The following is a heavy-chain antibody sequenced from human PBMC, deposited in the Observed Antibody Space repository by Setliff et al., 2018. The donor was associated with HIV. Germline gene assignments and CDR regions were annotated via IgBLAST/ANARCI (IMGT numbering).Heavy chain of an antibody. V-gene: IGHV4-39*07. J-gene: IGHJ4*02. CDR1: GGSIISSTYF. CDR3: ARNVRRTYCGGDCYSHFDY. Sequence: SETLSLTCTVSGGSIISSTYFWGWIRQPPGKGLECIGNIYYSGSTSYNPSLKSRVTISVDTSKNQFSLKLSSVTAADTAVYYCARNVRRTYCGGDCYSHFDYWGQGTLVTVSS. D-gene: IGHD2-21*02. CDR2: IYYSGST.